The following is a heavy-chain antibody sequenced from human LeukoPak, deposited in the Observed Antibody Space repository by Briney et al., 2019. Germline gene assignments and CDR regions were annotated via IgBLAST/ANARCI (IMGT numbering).Heavy chain of an antibody. D-gene: IGHD3-10*01. Sequence: SETLSLTCAVYGGSFSGYYWSWIRQPPGKGLEWIGEINHSGSTNYNPSLKSRVTISVDTSKNQFSLKLSSVTAADTAVYYCARDPRREYYFDYWGQGTLVTVSS. V-gene: IGHV4-34*01. CDR3: ARDPRREYYFDY. J-gene: IGHJ4*02. CDR2: INHSGST. CDR1: GGSFSGYY.